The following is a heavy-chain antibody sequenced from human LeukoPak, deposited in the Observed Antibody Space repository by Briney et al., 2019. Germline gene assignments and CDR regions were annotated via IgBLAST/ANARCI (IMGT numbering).Heavy chain of an antibody. CDR1: GGTFSSYA. V-gene: IGHV1-69*06. J-gene: IGHJ4*02. CDR2: IIPIFGTA. D-gene: IGHD6-19*01. CDR3: APESSGWYGSGY. Sequence: SVKVSCKASGGTFSSYAISWVRQAPGQGLEWMGGIIPIFGTANYAQKFQGRVTITADKSTSTAYMELSSLRSEDTAVYYCAPESSGWYGSGYWGQGTLVTVSS.